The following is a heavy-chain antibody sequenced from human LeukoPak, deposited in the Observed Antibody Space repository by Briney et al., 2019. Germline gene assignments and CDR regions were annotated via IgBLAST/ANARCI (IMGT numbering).Heavy chain of an antibody. J-gene: IGHJ6*02. D-gene: IGHD5-18*01. CDR2: MNPNSGNT. CDR1: GDTFTSYD. V-gene: IGHV1-8*01. Sequence: ASVKVSCKASGDTFTSYDINWVRQAPGQGLEWMGWMNPNSGNTGYAQKFQGRVTMTRNTSISTAYVELSSLRSEDTAVYYCARARVQLWLRHYGMDVWGQGTTVTVSS. CDR3: ARARVQLWLRHYGMDV.